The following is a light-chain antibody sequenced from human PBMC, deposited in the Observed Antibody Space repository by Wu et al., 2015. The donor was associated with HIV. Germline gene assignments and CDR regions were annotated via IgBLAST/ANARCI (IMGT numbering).Light chain of an antibody. Sequence: EIMMTQSPATLSVSPGERATLSCRASHSISSNLAWYQQKPGHGPRLLIYGASARATGIPARFSGSGSGTEFTLTISSLEPEDFAVYYCQQRTNWLTFGGGTKVEIK. CDR3: QQRTNWLT. CDR2: GAS. V-gene: IGKV3-15*01. J-gene: IGKJ4*01. CDR1: HSISSN.